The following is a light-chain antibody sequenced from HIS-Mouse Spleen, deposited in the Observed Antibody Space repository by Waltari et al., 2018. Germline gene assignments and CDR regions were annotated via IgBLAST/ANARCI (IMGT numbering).Light chain of an antibody. CDR3: CSYAGSSTWV. J-gene: IGLJ3*02. CDR2: EGS. V-gene: IGLV2-23*01. Sequence: QSALTQPASVSGSPGQSIPLPCTGTGSDVGSYTLVSWYQQHPGKAPKLMIYEGSKRPSGVSNRFSGSKSGNTASLTISGLQAEDEADYYCCSYAGSSTWVFGGGTKLTVL. CDR1: GSDVGSYTL.